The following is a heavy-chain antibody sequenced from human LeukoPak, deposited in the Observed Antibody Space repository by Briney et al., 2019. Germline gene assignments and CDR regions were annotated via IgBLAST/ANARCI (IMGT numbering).Heavy chain of an antibody. D-gene: IGHD6-25*01. CDR3: ARATAAPSSYFFDH. CDR2: MYYTGST. Sequence: PSETLSLTCTVSGGSISSRSYYWGWIRQPPGKGLEWIGSMYYTGSTYYNPSLKSRVTISVDTSKNQFSLKLNSVIAADTAVYYCARATAAPSSYFFDHWGQGTLVTVSS. V-gene: IGHV4-39*07. J-gene: IGHJ4*02. CDR1: GGSISSRSYY.